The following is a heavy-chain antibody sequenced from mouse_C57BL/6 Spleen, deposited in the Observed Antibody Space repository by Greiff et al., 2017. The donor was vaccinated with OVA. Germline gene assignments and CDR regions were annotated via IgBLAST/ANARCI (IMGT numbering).Heavy chain of an antibody. V-gene: IGHV1-55*01. CDR2: IYPGSGST. J-gene: IGHJ1*03. D-gene: IGHD1-1*01. CDR1: GYTFTSYW. CDR3: ARRAVVAPDYFDV. Sequence: QVQLQQPGAELVKPGASVKMSCKASGYTFTSYWITWVKQRPGQGLEWIGDIYPGSGSTNYNEKFKSKATLTVDPSSSTAYMQLSSLTSEDSAVDYWARRAVVAPDYFDVWGTGTTVTVSS.